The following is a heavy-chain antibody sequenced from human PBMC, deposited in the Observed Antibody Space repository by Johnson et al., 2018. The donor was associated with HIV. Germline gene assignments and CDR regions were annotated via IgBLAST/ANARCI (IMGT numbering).Heavy chain of an antibody. CDR1: GFTFGDYA. Sequence: QVQVVESGGGLVQPGRSLRLSCTASGFTFGDYAMSWFRQAPGKGLEWVALIWYDGSNKYYADSVKGRFTISRDNSKNTLYLQMNSLKAEDTAVYYCANFRYSSSPDAFDIWGQGTMVTVSS. J-gene: IGHJ3*02. D-gene: IGHD6-6*01. V-gene: IGHV3-33*06. CDR2: IWYDGSNK. CDR3: ANFRYSSSPDAFDI.